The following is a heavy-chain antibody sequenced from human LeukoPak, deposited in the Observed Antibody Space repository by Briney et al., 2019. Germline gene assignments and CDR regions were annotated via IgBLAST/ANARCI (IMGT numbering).Heavy chain of an antibody. V-gene: IGHV3-30*18. Sequence: GGSLRLSCVASGFTFSSYGMHWVRQAPGKGLEWMAVISYDGSNKYYADSVKGRFTISRDNSKNTLYLQMNSLRAEDTAVYYCAKDNLGYCSYWGQGTLVTVSS. CDR3: AKDNLGYCSY. J-gene: IGHJ4*02. CDR2: ISYDGSNK. D-gene: IGHD2-15*01. CDR1: GFTFSSYG.